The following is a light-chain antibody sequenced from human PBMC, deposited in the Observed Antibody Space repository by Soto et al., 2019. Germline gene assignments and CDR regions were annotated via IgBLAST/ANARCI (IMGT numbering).Light chain of an antibody. V-gene: IGLV2-14*03. CDR1: SSDIGSYDH. J-gene: IGLJ1*01. CDR3: ISYNDRQSYL. Sequence: QSVLTQPASVSGSPGQSITISCSGTSSDIGSYDHVAWYQQFPGKSPKLIIYAVSDRPSGVSDRLSGSKSGISASLTISGLQHEEEADYSCISYNDRQSYLFGTGTKVTV. CDR2: AVS.